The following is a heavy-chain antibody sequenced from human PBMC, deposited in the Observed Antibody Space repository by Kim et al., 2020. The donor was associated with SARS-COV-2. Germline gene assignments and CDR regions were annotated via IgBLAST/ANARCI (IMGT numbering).Heavy chain of an antibody. D-gene: IGHD6-13*01. CDR2: ISDSGGGT. CDR1: GFTFRSYA. J-gene: IGHJ5*02. CDR3: VKLFISSWYKGFDP. Sequence: GGSLRLSCAASGFTFRSYAMRWVRQAPGKGLEWVSVISDSGGGTYFADSVKGRFTISRDNSKNTLYLQMNSLRAEDTAVYYCVKLFISSWYKGFDPWGQGTLVTVSS. V-gene: IGHV3-23*01.